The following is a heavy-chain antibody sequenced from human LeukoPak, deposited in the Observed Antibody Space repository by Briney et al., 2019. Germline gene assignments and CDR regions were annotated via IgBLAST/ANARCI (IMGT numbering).Heavy chain of an antibody. CDR1: GGSISSYY. D-gene: IGHD3-3*01. Sequence: SETLSLTCTVSGGSISSYYWSWIRQPPGKGLEWIGYIYYSGSTNYNPSLKSRVTISVDTSKNQFSLKLSSVTAADTAVYYCARNYDFWSGYLDYWGQGTLVTVSS. J-gene: IGHJ4*02. CDR2: IYYSGST. V-gene: IGHV4-59*01. CDR3: ARNYDFWSGYLDY.